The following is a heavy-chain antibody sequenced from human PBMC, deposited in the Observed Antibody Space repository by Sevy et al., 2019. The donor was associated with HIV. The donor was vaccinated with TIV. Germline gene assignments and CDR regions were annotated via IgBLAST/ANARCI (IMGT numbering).Heavy chain of an antibody. CDR2: ISYDGRNNK. CDR3: ARDRGEFLSSAFDY. D-gene: IGHD3-16*01. CDR1: GFSFSDYR. Sequence: GGSLRLSCAASGFSFSDYRMHWVRQAPGKGLEWVAVISYDGRNNKYNADSVKGRFTISRDNSKKTLYLEMNSLRAEDTAIYYCARDRGEFLSSAFDYWGQGTLVTVSS. V-gene: IGHV3-30*03. J-gene: IGHJ4*02.